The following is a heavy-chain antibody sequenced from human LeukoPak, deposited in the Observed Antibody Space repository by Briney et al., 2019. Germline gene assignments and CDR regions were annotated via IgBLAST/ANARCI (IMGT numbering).Heavy chain of an antibody. D-gene: IGHD2-2*01. V-gene: IGHV3-11*01. CDR1: GFTVSSNY. Sequence: PGGSLRLSCAASGFTVSSNYMSWIRQAPGKGLEWVSYISSSGSTIYYADSVKGRFTISRDNAKNSLYLQMNSLRAEDTAVYYCAREGRYCSSTSCYFGYDYWGQGTLVTVSS. CDR2: ISSSGSTI. J-gene: IGHJ4*02. CDR3: AREGRYCSSTSCYFGYDY.